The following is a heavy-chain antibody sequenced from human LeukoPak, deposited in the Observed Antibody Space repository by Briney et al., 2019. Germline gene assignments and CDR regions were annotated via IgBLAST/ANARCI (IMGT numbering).Heavy chain of an antibody. D-gene: IGHD2-21*02. CDR2: IYSGGNT. Sequence: GGSLRLSCAASGFTVGSKYMSWVRQTPGKGLDWVSVIYSGGNTHYSDSVKGRFTISRDNSKNTLYLQMNSLRVDDTAVYYCAKDSGGAYCGGDCYPSGVDYWGQGTLVTVSS. CDR1: GFTVGSKY. CDR3: AKDSGGAYCGGDCYPSGVDY. J-gene: IGHJ4*02. V-gene: IGHV3-53*01.